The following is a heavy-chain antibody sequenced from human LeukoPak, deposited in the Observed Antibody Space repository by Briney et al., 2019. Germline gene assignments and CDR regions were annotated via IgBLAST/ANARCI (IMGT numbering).Heavy chain of an antibody. CDR1: GGTFSSYA. CDR3: ARGAWNALPYYFDY. Sequence: SVKVSCKASGGTFSSYAISWVRQAPGQGLEWMGGIIPIFGTANYAQKFQGRVTITTDESTSTAYMELSSLRSEDTAAYYCARGAWNALPYYFDYWGQGTLVTVSS. J-gene: IGHJ4*02. CDR2: IIPIFGTA. V-gene: IGHV1-69*05. D-gene: IGHD1-1*01.